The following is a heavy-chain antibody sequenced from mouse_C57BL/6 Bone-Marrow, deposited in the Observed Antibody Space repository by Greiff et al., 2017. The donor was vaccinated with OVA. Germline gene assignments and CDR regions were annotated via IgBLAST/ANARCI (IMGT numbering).Heavy chain of an antibody. J-gene: IGHJ3*01. CDR2: INSDGGST. CDR1: EYEFPSHD. D-gene: IGHD2-10*02. CDR3: ARQEGYGNWFAY. Sequence: DVKLVESGGGLVQPGESLKLSCESNEYEFPSHDMSWVRKTPEKRLELVAAINSDGGSTYYPDTMERRFIISRDNTKKTLYLQMSSLRSEDTALYYCARQEGYGNWFAYWGQGTLVTVSA. V-gene: IGHV5-2*01.